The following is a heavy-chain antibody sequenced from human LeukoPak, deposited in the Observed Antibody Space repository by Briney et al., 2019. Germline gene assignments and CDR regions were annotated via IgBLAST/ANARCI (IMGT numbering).Heavy chain of an antibody. V-gene: IGHV1-46*01. J-gene: IGHJ3*02. CDR2: ITPSGANT. D-gene: IGHD3-22*01. Sequence: ASVKVSCKASGYSFTTSYIHWVRQAPGQGLEWMGIITPSGANTNYAQKFQGRVTITRDTSASTAYMELSSLRSEDMAVYYCARETNYYDSSGRAFDIWGQGTMVTVSS. CDR1: GYSFTTSY. CDR3: ARETNYYDSSGRAFDI.